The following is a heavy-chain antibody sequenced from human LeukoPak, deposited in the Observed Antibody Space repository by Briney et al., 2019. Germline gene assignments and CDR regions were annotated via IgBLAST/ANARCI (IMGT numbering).Heavy chain of an antibody. V-gene: IGHV3-21*01. J-gene: IGHJ4*02. Sequence: PGGSLRLSXAASGFTFSSYSMNWVRQAPGKGLEWVSSISSSSSYIYYADSVKGRFTISRDNAKNSLYLQMNSLRAEDKAVYYCARDPYYYDSSGERDYWGQGTLVTVSS. CDR1: GFTFSSYS. CDR2: ISSSSSYI. D-gene: IGHD3-22*01. CDR3: ARDPYYYDSSGERDY.